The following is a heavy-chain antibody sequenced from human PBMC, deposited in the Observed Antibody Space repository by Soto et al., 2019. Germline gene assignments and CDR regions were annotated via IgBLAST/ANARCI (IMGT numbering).Heavy chain of an antibody. Sequence: SETLSLTCTVSGGSISSSNYYWGWIRQPPVKGLEWIGSLYYNGGTYYNPSLKSRVSISADTSKTQFSLKLTSVTAADTALYYCASYQVYYNMLTRYYSHHWGNGTLVTVSS. CDR2: LYYNGGT. CDR3: ASYQVYYNMLTRYYSHH. J-gene: IGHJ4*01. CDR1: GGSISSSNYY. D-gene: IGHD3-9*01. V-gene: IGHV4-39*01.